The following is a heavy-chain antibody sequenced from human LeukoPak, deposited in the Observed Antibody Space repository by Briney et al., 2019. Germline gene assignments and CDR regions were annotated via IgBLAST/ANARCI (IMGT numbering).Heavy chain of an antibody. D-gene: IGHD6-19*01. CDR3: ARTSAWYGNFDS. V-gene: IGHV4-59*01. CDR1: GGSISSYY. Sequence: SETLSLTCTVSGGSISSYYWGWIRQPPGKGLEWIGYIYYSGSTNYNPSLKSRVTISVDTSKNQFSLKLSSMTAADAAVYYCARTSAWYGNFDSWGQGTLVTVSS. CDR2: IYYSGST. J-gene: IGHJ4*02.